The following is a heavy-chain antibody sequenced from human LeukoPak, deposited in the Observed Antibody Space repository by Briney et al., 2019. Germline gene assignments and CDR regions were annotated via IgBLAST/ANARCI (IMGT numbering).Heavy chain of an antibody. V-gene: IGHV4-38-2*01. CDR2: IYHSGST. Sequence: SETLSLTCAVSGYSISSGYYWGWIRQPPGKGLDWIGSIYHSGSTYYNPSLKSRVTISVDTSKNQFSLKLSSVTAADTAVYYCARVHCSSTSCSREDYYYYMDVWGKGTTVTVSS. CDR1: GYSISSGYY. CDR3: ARVHCSSTSCSREDYYYYMDV. J-gene: IGHJ6*03. D-gene: IGHD2-2*01.